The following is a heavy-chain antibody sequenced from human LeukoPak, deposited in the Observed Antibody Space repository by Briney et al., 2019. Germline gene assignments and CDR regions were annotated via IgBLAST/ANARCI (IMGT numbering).Heavy chain of an antibody. J-gene: IGHJ6*03. CDR1: GYTFTSYY. Sequence: ASVKVSCKASGYTFTSYYMHWVRQAPGQGLEWMGIINPSGGSTNYAQKFQGRVTITADKSTSTAYMELSSLRSEDTAVYYCARERGGYSYGYEVVYYYYYMDVWGKGTTVTVSS. V-gene: IGHV1-46*01. CDR3: ARERGGYSYGYEVVYYYYYMDV. CDR2: INPSGGST. D-gene: IGHD5-18*01.